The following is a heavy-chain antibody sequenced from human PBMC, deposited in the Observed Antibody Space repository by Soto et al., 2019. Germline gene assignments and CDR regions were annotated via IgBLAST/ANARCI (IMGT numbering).Heavy chain of an antibody. J-gene: IGHJ5*02. Sequence: SETLSLTCTVSGGSISAGDYYWNWIRQPPGKGREWSGYIYYPGTTKYNPSLKSRSTLSVDTSKNRFSLNLTSVTASDSAVYYCARGDWFHPWGPGTLVTVSS. CDR1: GGSISAGDYY. CDR3: ARGDWFHP. CDR2: IYYPGTT. V-gene: IGHV4-30-4*01.